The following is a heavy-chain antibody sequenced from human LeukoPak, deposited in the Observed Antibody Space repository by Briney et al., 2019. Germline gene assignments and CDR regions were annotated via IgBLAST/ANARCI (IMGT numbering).Heavy chain of an antibody. V-gene: IGHV3-23*01. CDR2: ISGSGGST. D-gene: IGHD2-21*01. CDR1: GFTFSSYA. CDR3: AKKGGAVIRAFDY. J-gene: IGHJ4*02. Sequence: EGSLRLSCAASGFTFSSYAMNWVRQAPGKGLEWVSTISGSGGSTYYADSVKGRFTISRGNSKNTLYPQMNSLRAEDTALYYCAKKGGAVIRAFDYWGQGTLVTVSS.